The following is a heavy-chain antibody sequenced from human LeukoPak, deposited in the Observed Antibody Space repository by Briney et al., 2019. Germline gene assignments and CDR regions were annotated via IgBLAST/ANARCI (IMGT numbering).Heavy chain of an antibody. CDR2: IYYSGST. Sequence: SETLSLTCTVSGSSISSSSYYWGWIRQPPGKGLEWIGSIYYSGSTYYSPSLKSRVTISVDTSKNQFSLKLSSVTAADTAVYYCAATYCGGDCYPPHSFDIWGQGTMVTVSS. CDR1: GSSISSSSYY. CDR3: AATYCGGDCYPPHSFDI. V-gene: IGHV4-39*01. D-gene: IGHD2-21*01. J-gene: IGHJ3*02.